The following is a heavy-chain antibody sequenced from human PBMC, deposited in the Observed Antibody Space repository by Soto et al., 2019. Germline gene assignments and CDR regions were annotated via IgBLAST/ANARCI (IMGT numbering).Heavy chain of an antibody. CDR3: ARRYGTVFDF. J-gene: IGHJ4*02. CDR2: IYYSGST. CDR1: GGSISSYY. V-gene: IGHV4-59*01. Sequence: SETLSLTCTVSGGSISSYYWSWIRQPPGKGLEWIGYIYYSGSTNYNPSLKSRVTISVDTSKNQFSLKLGSVTAADTAVYYCARRYGTVFDFWGQGTLVTVS. D-gene: IGHD6-13*01.